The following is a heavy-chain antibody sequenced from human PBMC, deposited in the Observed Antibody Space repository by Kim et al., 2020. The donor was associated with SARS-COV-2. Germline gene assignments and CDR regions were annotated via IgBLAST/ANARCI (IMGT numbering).Heavy chain of an antibody. D-gene: IGHD2-21*01. Sequence: GGSLRLSCAASGFTFSGIYMSWVRQAPGKGLEWVSVIYSDSSTYYSDAVKGRFTISRDNSKNTLYLQMNSRRAEDTAVYYCARDRGDPAWVGGMDVWGQGTTVTVSS. V-gene: IGHV3-53*01. CDR3: ARDRGDPAWVGGMDV. CDR1: GFTFSGIY. J-gene: IGHJ6*02. CDR2: IYSDSST.